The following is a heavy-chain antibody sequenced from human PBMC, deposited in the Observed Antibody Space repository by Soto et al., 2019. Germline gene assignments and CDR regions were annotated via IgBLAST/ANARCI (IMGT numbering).Heavy chain of an antibody. Sequence: VGSLRLSCAASGFTFSSYEMNWVRQAPGKGLEWVSYISSSGSTIYYADSVKGRFTISRDNAKNSLYLQMNSLRAEDTAVYYCARAYYYDSSGYPFDYWGQGTLVTVSS. CDR2: ISSSGSTI. CDR3: ARAYYYDSSGYPFDY. J-gene: IGHJ4*02. V-gene: IGHV3-48*03. D-gene: IGHD3-22*01. CDR1: GFTFSSYE.